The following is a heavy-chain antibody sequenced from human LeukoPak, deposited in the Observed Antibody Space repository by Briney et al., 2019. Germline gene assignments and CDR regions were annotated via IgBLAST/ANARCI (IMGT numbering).Heavy chain of an antibody. D-gene: IGHD2-21*01. CDR1: GFTFGKYW. V-gene: IGHV3-23*01. CDR2: ISGSGGST. Sequence: GGSLRLSCVASGFTFGKYWMSWVRQAPGKGLEWVSAISGSGGSTYYADSVKGRFTISRDNSKNTLYLQMNSLRAEDTAVYYCARDPLGDSTYYFDYWGQGTLVTVSS. J-gene: IGHJ4*02. CDR3: ARDPLGDSTYYFDY.